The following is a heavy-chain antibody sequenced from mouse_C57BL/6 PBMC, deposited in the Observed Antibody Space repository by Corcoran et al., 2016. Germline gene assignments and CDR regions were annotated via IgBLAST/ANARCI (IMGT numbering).Heavy chain of an antibody. V-gene: IGHV1-84*01. CDR2: IYPGSGNT. J-gene: IGHJ4*01. CDR1: GYTFTDYY. CDR3: ARQQIYYGNPYAMDY. D-gene: IGHD2-1*01. Sequence: QNQLQQSGPELVKPGASVKISCKASGYTFTDYYINWVKQRPGQGLEWIGWIYPGSGNTKYNEKFKGKATLTVDTSSSTAHMQLSSLTSEDSAVYFCARQQIYYGNPYAMDYWGQGTSVTVSS.